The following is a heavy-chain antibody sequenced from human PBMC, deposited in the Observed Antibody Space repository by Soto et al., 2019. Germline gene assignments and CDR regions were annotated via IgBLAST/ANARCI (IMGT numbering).Heavy chain of an antibody. Sequence: GGSLRLSCAASGFTFSSYGMHWVRQAPGKGLEWVAVIWYDGSNKYYADSVKGRFTISRDNSKNTLYLQMNSLRAEDTAVYYCARERGIVGATTDYYYYGMDVWGQGTTVTVSS. V-gene: IGHV3-33*01. CDR1: GFTFSSYG. J-gene: IGHJ6*02. CDR3: ARERGIVGATTDYYYYGMDV. D-gene: IGHD1-26*01. CDR2: IWYDGSNK.